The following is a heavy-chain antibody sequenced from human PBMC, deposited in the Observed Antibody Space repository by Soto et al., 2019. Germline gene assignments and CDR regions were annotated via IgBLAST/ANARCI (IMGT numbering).Heavy chain of an antibody. D-gene: IGHD3-22*01. CDR3: ARKDKSGYFNWFDP. V-gene: IGHV5-51*01. J-gene: IGHJ5*02. CDR2: IFPSDSDT. CDR1: GYRFTSYW. Sequence: GESLKISCRTSGYRFTSYWIAWVRQMPGKGLEWMGIIFPSDSDTRYSPSFQGQVTISADRSTSTVFLQWASLKASDTAVYLCARKDKSGYFNWFDPWGQGTLVTVSS.